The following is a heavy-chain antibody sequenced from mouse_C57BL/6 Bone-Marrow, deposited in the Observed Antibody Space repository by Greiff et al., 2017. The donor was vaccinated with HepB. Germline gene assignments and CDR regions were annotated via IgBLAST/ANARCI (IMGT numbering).Heavy chain of an antibody. D-gene: IGHD2-3*01. Sequence: QVQLQQPGAELVKPGASVKLSCKASGYTFTSYWMHWVKQRPGQGLEWIGMIHPNSGSTNYNEKFKSKATLTVDKSSSTAYMQLSSLTSEDSAVYYCARDDGYYVEAMDYWGQGTSVTVSS. CDR2: IHPNSGST. CDR1: GYTFTSYW. CDR3: ARDDGYYVEAMDY. V-gene: IGHV1-64*01. J-gene: IGHJ4*01.